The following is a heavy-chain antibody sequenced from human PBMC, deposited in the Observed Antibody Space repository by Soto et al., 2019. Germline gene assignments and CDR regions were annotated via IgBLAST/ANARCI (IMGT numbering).Heavy chain of an antibody. CDR2: VFDFGST. J-gene: IGHJ5*02. CDR3: ARLIEGYPPHNYFDP. CDR1: GDSVKSSY. V-gene: IGHV4-59*02. Sequence: SETLSLTCSVSGDSVKSSYWAWIRQSPGRALEWVGYVFDFGSTGYHPSLKGRLTISTDTSRNQVSLKLRSVTIADTAVYYCARLIEGYPPHNYFDPWGQGTLVTVSS. D-gene: IGHD3-22*01.